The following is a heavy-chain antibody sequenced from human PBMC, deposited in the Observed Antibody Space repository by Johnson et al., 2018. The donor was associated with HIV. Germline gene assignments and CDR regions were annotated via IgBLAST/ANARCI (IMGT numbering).Heavy chain of an antibody. Sequence: QVRLVESGGGVVQPGRSLRLSCAASGFTFSDYAIHWVRQAPGKGLEWVSGVTGTGGDTYYAESVKGRFTISRDNSKNTLYLQMNRLGAEDTAVYYCASALCTWGAFDIWGQGTM. V-gene: IGHV3-30*04. CDR3: ASALCTWGAFDI. J-gene: IGHJ3*02. D-gene: IGHD2-8*01. CDR1: GFTFSDYA. CDR2: VTGTGGDT.